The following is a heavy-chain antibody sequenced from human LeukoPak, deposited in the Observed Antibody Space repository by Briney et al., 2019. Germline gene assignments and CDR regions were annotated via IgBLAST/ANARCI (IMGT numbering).Heavy chain of an antibody. D-gene: IGHD1-7*01. CDR2: INPSGGST. Sequence: ASVKVSCKASGYTFTSYYMHWVRQAPGQGLEWMGIINPSGGSTSYAQRFQGRVTMTRDTSTSTVYMELSSLRSEDTAVYYCARDGTSFGFDYWGQGTLVTVSS. V-gene: IGHV1-46*01. CDR1: GYTFTSYY. CDR3: ARDGTSFGFDY. J-gene: IGHJ4*02.